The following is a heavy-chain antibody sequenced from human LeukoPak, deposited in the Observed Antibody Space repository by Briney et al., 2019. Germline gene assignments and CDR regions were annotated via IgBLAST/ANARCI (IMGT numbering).Heavy chain of an antibody. Sequence: PGGSLRLSCAASGFTFSSHWMHWVRQAPGKGLVWVSRIDAEGSGTTYVDSVKGRFTISRDNAKSTLYLQMYSLRAEDTAVYYCARGSGEEATDYWGQGTLVTVSS. CDR3: ARGSGEEATDY. D-gene: IGHD3-16*01. CDR2: IDAEGSGT. CDR1: GFTFSSHW. V-gene: IGHV3-74*01. J-gene: IGHJ4*02.